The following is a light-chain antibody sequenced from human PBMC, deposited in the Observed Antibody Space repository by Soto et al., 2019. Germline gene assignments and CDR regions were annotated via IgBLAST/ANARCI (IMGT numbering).Light chain of an antibody. CDR3: QQRSNWPPEYT. CDR1: QSVSSY. CDR2: DAS. J-gene: IGKJ2*01. V-gene: IGKV3-11*01. Sequence: EIVLTQSPATLSLSPGERATLSCRASQSVSSYLAWYQQKPGQAPRLLIYDASNRATGIPARFSGSGSGTDFTLTISRLEPEDFAVYYCQQRSNWPPEYTFGQGTKLGIK.